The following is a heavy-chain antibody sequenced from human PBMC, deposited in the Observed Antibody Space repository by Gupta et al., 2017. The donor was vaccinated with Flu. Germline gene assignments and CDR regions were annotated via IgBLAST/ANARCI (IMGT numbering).Heavy chain of an antibody. CDR1: GYTFTSYG. V-gene: IGHV1-18*01. J-gene: IGHJ4*02. CDR3: ARDDRYSGYEIYVTFDY. D-gene: IGHD5-12*01. CDR2: ISAYNGNT. Sequence: QVQLVQSGAEVKKPGASVKVSCKASGYTFTSYGISWVRQAPGQGLEWMGWISAYNGNTNYAQKLQGRVTMTTDTSTSTAYMELSSLRSDDTAVYYCARDDRYSGYEIYVTFDYWGQGTLVTVSS.